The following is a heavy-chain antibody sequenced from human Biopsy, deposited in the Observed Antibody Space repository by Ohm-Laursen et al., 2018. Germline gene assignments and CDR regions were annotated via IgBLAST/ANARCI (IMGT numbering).Heavy chain of an antibody. CDR3: ARDEKRWDYINYFSWHFDL. CDR2: ISYDGSGE. CDR1: GFTFTSYG. J-gene: IGHJ2*01. V-gene: IGHV3-30*03. D-gene: IGHD4-11*01. Sequence: SLRLSCTASGFTFTSYGMHWVRQAPGKGLEWVAVISYDGSGEYYADSLQGRFTISRDDPKNTVDLQMNSLRAEDTAVYFCARDEKRWDYINYFSWHFDLWGRGTLVTVSS.